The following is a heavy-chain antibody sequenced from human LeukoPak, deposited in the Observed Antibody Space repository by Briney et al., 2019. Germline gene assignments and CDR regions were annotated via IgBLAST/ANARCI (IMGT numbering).Heavy chain of an antibody. D-gene: IGHD4-17*01. V-gene: IGHV3-23*01. CDR2: ISGSGGST. J-gene: IGHJ5*02. CDR3: AKDPTVTTFNWFDP. Sequence: GGSLRLSCAASGFNFSSYAMSWVRQAPGKGLEWVSAISGSGGSTYYADSVKGRFTISRDNSKNTLYLQMNSLRAEDTAVYYCAKDPTVTTFNWFDPWGQGTLVTVSS. CDR1: GFNFSSYA.